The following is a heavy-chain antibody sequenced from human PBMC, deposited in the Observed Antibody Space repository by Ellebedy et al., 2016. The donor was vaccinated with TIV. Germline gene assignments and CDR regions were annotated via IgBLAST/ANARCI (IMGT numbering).Heavy chain of an antibody. V-gene: IGHV4-39*01. CDR1: GGSISSSSYY. Sequence: GSLRLSXTVSGGSISSSSYYWGWIRQPPGKGLEWIGSIYYSGSTYYNPSLKSRVTISVDTSKNQFSLKLSSVTAADTAVYYCARVIGHSLDYWGQGTLVTVSS. D-gene: IGHD2/OR15-2a*01. J-gene: IGHJ4*02. CDR2: IYYSGST. CDR3: ARVIGHSLDY.